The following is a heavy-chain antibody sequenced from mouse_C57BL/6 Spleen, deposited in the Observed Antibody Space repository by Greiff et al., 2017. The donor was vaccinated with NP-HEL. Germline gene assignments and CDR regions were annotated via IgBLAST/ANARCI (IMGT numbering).Heavy chain of an antibody. Sequence: QVQLQQPGAELVKPGASVKMSCKASGYTFTSYWITWVKQRPGQGLEWIGDIYPGSGSTNYTEKLKGKATLTVDTSSSTAYMPLSSLTSEDSAVYYCAREEYGNSWFAYWGQGTLVTVSA. CDR1: GYTFTSYW. D-gene: IGHD2-1*01. J-gene: IGHJ3*01. V-gene: IGHV1-55*01. CDR3: AREEYGNSWFAY. CDR2: IYPGSGST.